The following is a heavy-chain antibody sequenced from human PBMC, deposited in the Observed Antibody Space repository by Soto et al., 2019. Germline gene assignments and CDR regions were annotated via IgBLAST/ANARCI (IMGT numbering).Heavy chain of an antibody. CDR2: IYYSGSP. CDR3: ARHNRIFGDAFDF. V-gene: IGHV4-39*01. J-gene: IGHJ3*01. D-gene: IGHD3-16*01. CDR1: GVSISSSSHY. Sequence: SETLSLTCTVSGVSISSSSHYWGWIRQPPGKGLEWIGSIYYSGSPYYNPSLKSRVTISVDTSKNQFSLKLSSVTAADTAGYYCARHNRIFGDAFDFWGQGTMVTVSS.